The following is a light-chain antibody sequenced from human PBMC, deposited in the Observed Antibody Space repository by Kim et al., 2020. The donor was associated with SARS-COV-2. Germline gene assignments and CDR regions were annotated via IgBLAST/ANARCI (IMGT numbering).Light chain of an antibody. CDR3: QQFSTSPPAYT. CDR1: QSSSSTF. Sequence: PGERAYRSCRASQSSSSTFVAWYQQKLGQTPRLLIFAASSRAAGTPDRFSGSGSGTDFTLTISRVEPDDFAVYYCQQFSTSPPAYTFGQGTKLEI. CDR2: AAS. V-gene: IGKV3-20*01. J-gene: IGKJ2*01.